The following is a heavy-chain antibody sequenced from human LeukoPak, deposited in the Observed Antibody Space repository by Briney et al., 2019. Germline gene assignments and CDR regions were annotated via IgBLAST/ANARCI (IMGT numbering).Heavy chain of an antibody. Sequence: ASVKVSCKASGYTFTSYDINWVRQATGQGLEWMGWMNPNSGNTGYAQKFQGRVTITRNTSISTAYMELSSLRSEDTAVYYCARGPRLRFLEWLSMDVWGKGTTVTVSS. V-gene: IGHV1-8*03. J-gene: IGHJ6*03. CDR2: MNPNSGNT. CDR3: ARGPRLRFLEWLSMDV. D-gene: IGHD3-3*01. CDR1: GYTFTSYD.